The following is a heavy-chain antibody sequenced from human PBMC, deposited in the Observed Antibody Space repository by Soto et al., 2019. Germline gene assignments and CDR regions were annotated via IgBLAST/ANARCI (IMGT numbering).Heavy chain of an antibody. V-gene: IGHV1-18*01. Sequence: QVQLGQSGAEVKKPGASVKVSCKASGYTFASYGINWVRQAPGQGLEWLGWISPYAGYTHYAQILQGRVSMTTDTSTKTAYMELRSLRSDDTAMYYCARGGYYDSSGARNYYFYGMNVWGQGTTVTVSS. CDR3: ARGGYYDSSGARNYYFYGMNV. CDR1: GYTFASYG. J-gene: IGHJ6*02. D-gene: IGHD3-22*01. CDR2: ISPYAGYT.